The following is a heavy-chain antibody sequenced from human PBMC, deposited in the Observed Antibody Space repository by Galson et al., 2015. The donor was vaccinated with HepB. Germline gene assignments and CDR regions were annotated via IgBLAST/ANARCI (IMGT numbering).Heavy chain of an antibody. J-gene: IGHJ3*02. Sequence: SLRLSCAASGFTFSSYSMNWVRQAPGKGLEWVSYISSSSSTIYYADSVKGRFTISRDNAKNSLYLQMNCLRAEDTAVYYCASGGSYSLAAFDIWGQGTMVTVSS. D-gene: IGHD1-26*01. CDR2: ISSSSSTI. CDR1: GFTFSSYS. V-gene: IGHV3-48*01. CDR3: ASGGSYSLAAFDI.